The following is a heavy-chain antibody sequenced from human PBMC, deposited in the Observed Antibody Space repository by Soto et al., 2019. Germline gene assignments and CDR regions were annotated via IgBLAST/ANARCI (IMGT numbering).Heavy chain of an antibody. CDR3: AGVGLFAGELQSDY. CDR1: GFTFSSYS. V-gene: IGHV3-21*01. J-gene: IGHJ4*02. Sequence: GGSLRLSCAASGFTFSSYSMNWVRQAPGKGLECISSITSSSGYITYAESVRGRFTISSDNAKNSLYLQMNSLRAEDTAVYFCAGVGLFAGELQSDYWGQGTLVTVSS. D-gene: IGHD1-7*01. CDR2: ITSSSGYI.